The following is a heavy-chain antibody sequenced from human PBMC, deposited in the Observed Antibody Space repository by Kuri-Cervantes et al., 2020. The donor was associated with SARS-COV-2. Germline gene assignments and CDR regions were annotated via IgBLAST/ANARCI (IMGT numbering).Heavy chain of an antibody. CDR3: AKSTRGYSSHLLDS. V-gene: IGHV3-30-3*02. CDR2: ISYDGSNK. CDR1: GFTFSSYA. J-gene: IGHJ4*02. Sequence: LSLTCAASGFTFSSYAMHWVRQAPGKGLEWVAVISYDGSNKYYADSVRGRFTISRDNSKDSLYLQMNSLRAEDTAVYYCAKSTRGYSSHLLDSWGLGALVTVSS. D-gene: IGHD2-21*01.